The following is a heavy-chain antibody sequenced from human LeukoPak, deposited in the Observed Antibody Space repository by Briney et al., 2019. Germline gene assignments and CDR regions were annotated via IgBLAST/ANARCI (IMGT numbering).Heavy chain of an antibody. CDR2: INHICGTA. J-gene: IGHJ4*02. V-gene: IGHV1-69*05. CDR3: AVQARGTFDY. Sequence: PVKVSCKASGGTFSSYAISWVRQAPGQGLEWMGGINHICGTANSAQKFQGRVTITTDESTSTAYMELSSLRSEDTAVYYCAVQARGTFDYWGQGTLVTVSS. CDR1: GGTFSSYA.